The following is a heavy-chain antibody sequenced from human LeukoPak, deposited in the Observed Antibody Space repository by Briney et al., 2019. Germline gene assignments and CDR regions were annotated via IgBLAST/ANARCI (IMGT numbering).Heavy chain of an antibody. CDR1: GFTFSTYV. CDR2: ISGSGDTT. Sequence: GGSLRLSCAASGFTFSTYVMTWVRQAPGKGLEWVSTISGSGDTTYYADSVKGRFTISRDNSKNTLYLQMNSLRAEDTALYYCAKRGWREPRYYYDTSGGFYGMDVWGQGTTVTVSS. CDR3: AKRGWREPRYYYDTSGGFYGMDV. D-gene: IGHD3-22*01. J-gene: IGHJ6*02. V-gene: IGHV3-23*01.